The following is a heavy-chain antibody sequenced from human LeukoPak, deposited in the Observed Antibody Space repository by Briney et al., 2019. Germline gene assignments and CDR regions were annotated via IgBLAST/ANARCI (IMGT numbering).Heavy chain of an antibody. V-gene: IGHV4-59*01. CDR1: GGSISSYY. CDR2: IYYSGST. J-gene: IGHJ5*02. CDR3: ARDAGAYGSGALWHGWFDP. Sequence: SETLSLTCTVSGGSISSYYWSWIRQPPGKGLEWIGYIYYSGSTNYNPSLTSRVTISVDTSKNQFSLKLSPVTAADTAVYYCARDAGAYGSGALWHGWFDPWGQGTLVTVSS. D-gene: IGHD3-10*01.